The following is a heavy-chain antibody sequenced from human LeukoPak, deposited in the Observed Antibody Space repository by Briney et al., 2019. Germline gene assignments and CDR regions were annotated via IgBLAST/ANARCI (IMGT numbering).Heavy chain of an antibody. Sequence: SETLSLTCTVSGGSISSSSYYWGWIRQPPGKGLEWIGSIYYSGSTYYNPSLESRVTISVDTSKNQFSLKLSSVTAADTAVYYCARDRNSRGRDYWGQGTLVTVSS. CDR2: IYYSGST. D-gene: IGHD6-19*01. V-gene: IGHV4-39*07. CDR3: ARDRNSRGRDY. J-gene: IGHJ4*02. CDR1: GGSISSSSYY.